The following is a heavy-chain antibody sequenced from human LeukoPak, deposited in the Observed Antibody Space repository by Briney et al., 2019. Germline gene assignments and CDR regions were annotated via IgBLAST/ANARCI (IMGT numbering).Heavy chain of an antibody. CDR3: ARHKEVGDYYYFDY. V-gene: IGHV1-46*01. CDR1: GYTFTSYY. Sequence: ASXKVSCKASGYTFTSYYMHWVRQAPGQGLEGMGIINPSGGSTSYTQKFQGRVTITRDTSTTTVYMELSSLRSQDTAVYYCARHKEVGDYYYFDYWGQGTPVTVSS. J-gene: IGHJ4*02. CDR2: INPSGGST. D-gene: IGHD2/OR15-2a*01.